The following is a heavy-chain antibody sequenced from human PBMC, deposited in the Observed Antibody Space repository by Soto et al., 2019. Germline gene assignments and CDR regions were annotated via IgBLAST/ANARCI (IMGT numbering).Heavy chain of an antibody. D-gene: IGHD6-13*01. J-gene: IGHJ6*02. Sequence: QVQLVESGGGVVQPGRSLRLSCAASGFTFSSYAMHWVRQATGKGLEWVAVISYDGSNKYYADSVKGRFTISRDNSKNTLYLQMNSLRAEDTAVYYCARDHGGIAASGDPYQGYYYYGMYVWGQGSTVTVSS. V-gene: IGHV3-30-3*01. CDR1: GFTFSSYA. CDR3: ARDHGGIAASGDPYQGYYYYGMYV. CDR2: ISYDGSNK.